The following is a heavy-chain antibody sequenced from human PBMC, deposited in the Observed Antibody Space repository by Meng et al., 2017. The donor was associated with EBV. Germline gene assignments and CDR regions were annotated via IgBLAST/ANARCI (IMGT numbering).Heavy chain of an antibody. D-gene: IGHD6-13*01. CDR3: ARAEIAAAGRLDY. CDR2: IIPIFGTA. CDR1: GGTLISYA. J-gene: IGHJ4*02. V-gene: IGHV1-69*06. Sequence: PRWLSAPEVNKPGYSVKLSSKVSGGTLISYATSWVRQAPGQGLEWMGVIIPIFGTAHYAKKFQGRVTLSADKSTSTAYMELSSLRSEDTAVYYCARAEIAAAGRLDYWGQGTLFTVSS.